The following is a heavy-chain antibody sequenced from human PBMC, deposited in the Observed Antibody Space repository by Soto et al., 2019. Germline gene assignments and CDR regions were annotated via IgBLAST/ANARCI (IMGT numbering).Heavy chain of an antibody. V-gene: IGHV1-2*02. CDR3: ARDGVGATPPKY. CDR2: INPNSGGT. CDR1: GYTVTGYY. D-gene: IGHD1-26*01. Sequence: SSVKVSGKASGYTVTGYYMHWVRQAPGQGLEWMGWINPNSGGTNYAQKFQGRVTMTRDTSISTAYMELSRLRSDDTAVYYCARDGVGATPPKYWGQGTLVTVSS. J-gene: IGHJ4*02.